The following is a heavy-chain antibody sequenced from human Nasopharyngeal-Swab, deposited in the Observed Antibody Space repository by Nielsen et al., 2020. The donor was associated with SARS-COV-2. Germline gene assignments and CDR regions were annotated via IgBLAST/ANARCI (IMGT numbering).Heavy chain of an antibody. CDR2: ISAYNGNT. Sequence: ASVKVSCKASGYTFTSYGISWVRQAPGQGLEWMGWISAYNGNTNYAQKLQGRVTMTTDISTSTAYMELRSLRSDDTAVYYCARDRRTTNTVDYWGQGTLVTVSS. CDR1: GYTFTSYG. D-gene: IGHD4-17*01. V-gene: IGHV1-18*01. CDR3: ARDRRTTNTVDY. J-gene: IGHJ4*02.